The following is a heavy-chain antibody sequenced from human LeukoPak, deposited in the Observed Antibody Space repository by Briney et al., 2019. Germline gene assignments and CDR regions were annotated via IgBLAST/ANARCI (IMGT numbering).Heavy chain of an antibody. Sequence: PGGSLRLSCAASGFTFGDFAMTWVRQVPGKGLEWVSTIRGSGLNSYYADSVKGRFTISRDNSKSTLYLQMNRLRAGGTALYYCAKDLHDDYVDVFDSWGPGTMVTVSS. J-gene: IGHJ3*02. CDR2: IRGSGLNS. CDR1: GFTFGDFA. D-gene: IGHD4-17*01. V-gene: IGHV3-23*01. CDR3: AKDLHDDYVDVFDS.